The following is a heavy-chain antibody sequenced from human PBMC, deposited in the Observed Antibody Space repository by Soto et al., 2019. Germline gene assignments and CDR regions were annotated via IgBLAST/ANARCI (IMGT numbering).Heavy chain of an antibody. CDR2: IFYTGSS. D-gene: IGHD1-1*01. Sequence: QMQLQESGPGLVKPSETLSLTCTVSGGTFTSYYWSWIRQPPGKGLEWVGYIFYTGSSNYNPSLKSRGTMSIHTSKNQFSLKLSSVTAADTAVYFCARHFIGTGSVYWGQGTLVTVSS. CDR1: GGTFTSYY. J-gene: IGHJ4*02. V-gene: IGHV4-59*08. CDR3: ARHFIGTGSVY.